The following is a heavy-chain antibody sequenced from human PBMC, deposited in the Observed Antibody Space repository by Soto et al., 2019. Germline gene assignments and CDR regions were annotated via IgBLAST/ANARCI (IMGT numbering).Heavy chain of an antibody. D-gene: IGHD3-3*01. J-gene: IGHJ5*02. V-gene: IGHV3-49*02. CDR2: IRSKAYGGTT. Sequence: SWVRQAPGKGLEWVGFIRSKAYGGTTEYAASVKGRFTISRDDSKSIAYLQMNSLKTEDTAVYYCTRVLLYDFRSVPTWFDPWGQRTLVTVSS. CDR3: TRVLLYDFRSVPTWFDP.